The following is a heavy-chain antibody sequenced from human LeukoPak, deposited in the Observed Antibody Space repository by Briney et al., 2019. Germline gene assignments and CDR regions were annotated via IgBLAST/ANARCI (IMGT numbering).Heavy chain of an antibody. CDR1: GFIFSTHG. CDR2: IWYDGTNK. Sequence: GGSLRLSCAASGFIFSTHGMHWVRQAPGKGLEWVAVIWYDGTNKNYADSVKGRFTISRDNSKNTLYLQMNSLRAEDTAVYYCAIPRDSGSYFDYWGQGTLVTVSS. CDR3: AIPRDSGSYFDY. D-gene: IGHD1-26*01. J-gene: IGHJ4*02. V-gene: IGHV3-33*01.